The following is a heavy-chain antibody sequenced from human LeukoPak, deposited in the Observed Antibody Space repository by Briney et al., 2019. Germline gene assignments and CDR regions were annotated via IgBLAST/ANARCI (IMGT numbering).Heavy chain of an antibody. CDR2: INPNSGGT. CDR3: ARDRPGLGDGDYGFDY. J-gene: IGHJ4*02. CDR1: GYTFTGYY. V-gene: IGHV1-2*02. Sequence: ASVKVSCKASGYTFTGYYMHWVRQAPGQGLEGMGGINPNSGGTNYAQKFQGRVTMTRDTSISTAYMELSRLRSDDTAVYYCARDRPGLGDGDYGFDYWGQGTLVTVSS. D-gene: IGHD4-17*01.